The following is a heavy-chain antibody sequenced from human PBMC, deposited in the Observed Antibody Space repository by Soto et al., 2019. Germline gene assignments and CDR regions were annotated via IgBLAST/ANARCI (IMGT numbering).Heavy chain of an antibody. J-gene: IGHJ4*02. V-gene: IGHV1-24*01. D-gene: IGHD2-15*01. CDR3: ATAKPVVKRYFDY. CDR2: FDPEDGET. CDR1: GYPLTELS. Sequence: GGSVKVSFKVSGYPLTELSMHLVRQAPGKGLEWMGGFDPEDGETIYAQKFQGRVTMTEDTSTDTAYMELSSLRSEDTAVYYCATAKPVVKRYFDYWGQGTLVTVSS.